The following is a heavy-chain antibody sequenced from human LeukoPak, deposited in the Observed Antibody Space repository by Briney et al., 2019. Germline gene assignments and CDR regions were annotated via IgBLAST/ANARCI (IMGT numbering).Heavy chain of an antibody. J-gene: IGHJ5*02. V-gene: IGHV1-18*01. CDR2: ISAYNGNT. Sequence: ASVKVSCKASGYTFTSYGISWVRQAPGQGLEWMGWISAYNGNTNYAQKLQGRVTMTTDTSTSTAYMELRSLRSDDTAVYYCATFRIGPTYYDFWSGGWLDPWGQGTLVTVSS. CDR3: ATFRIGPTYYDFWSGGWLDP. D-gene: IGHD3-3*01. CDR1: GYTFTSYG.